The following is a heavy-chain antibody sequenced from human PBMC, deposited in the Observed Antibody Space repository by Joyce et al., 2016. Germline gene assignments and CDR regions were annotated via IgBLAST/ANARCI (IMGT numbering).Heavy chain of an antibody. CDR2: INRDGSST. V-gene: IGHV3-74*03. D-gene: IGHD4-23*01. CDR1: GFTFSMYW. J-gene: IGHJ4*02. CDR3: ARLRRWSGPSDC. Sequence: EVQLVESGGGLVQPGGSLRLSGAASGFTFSMYWMYWGRKGTGKGLVWVARINRDGSSTLYADSVKGRFTISRDNAKNTLYLQMNSLRAEDTAVYYCARLRRWSGPSDCWGQGTLVTVSS.